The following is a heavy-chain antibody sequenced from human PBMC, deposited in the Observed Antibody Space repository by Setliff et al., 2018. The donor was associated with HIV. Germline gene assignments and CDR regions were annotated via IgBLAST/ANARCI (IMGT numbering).Heavy chain of an antibody. D-gene: IGHD4-4*01. CDR1: GYTFTGYY. Sequence: GASVKVSCKASGYTFTGYYMHWVRQAPGQGLEWMGWINVYNGDTNFAQKFQGRVTMSKDTSTGTAYMELSSLTSDDTAVYYCAKTSPKDGYSSDFWGQGTPVTAPQ. V-gene: IGHV1-2*02. CDR2: INVYNGDT. J-gene: IGHJ4*02. CDR3: AKTSPKDGYSSDF.